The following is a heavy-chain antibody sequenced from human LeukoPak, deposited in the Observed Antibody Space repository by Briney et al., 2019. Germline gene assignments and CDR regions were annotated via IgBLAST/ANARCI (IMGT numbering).Heavy chain of an antibody. J-gene: IGHJ1*01. Sequence: GGSLRLSCAASGFTFSHYAMRWVRQAPGKGLEWVAVISYDGNHKYYADSVKGRFTISRDNSKNTLYVQMNSLRTDDTAVYYCARARHGTLKYWGQGTLVTVCS. D-gene: IGHD1-26*01. CDR1: GFTFSHYA. CDR3: ARARHGTLKY. V-gene: IGHV3-30*01. CDR2: ISYDGNHK.